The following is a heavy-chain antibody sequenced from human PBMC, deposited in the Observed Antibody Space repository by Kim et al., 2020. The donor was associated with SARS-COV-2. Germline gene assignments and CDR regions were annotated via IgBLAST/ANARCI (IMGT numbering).Heavy chain of an antibody. CDR3: ARGVAAAYDAFDI. D-gene: IGHD6-13*01. J-gene: IGHJ3*02. V-gene: IGHV1-8*01. Sequence: AQKFQGRVTMTRNTSISTAYMELSSLRSEDTAVYYCARGVAAAYDAFDIWGQGTMVTVSS.